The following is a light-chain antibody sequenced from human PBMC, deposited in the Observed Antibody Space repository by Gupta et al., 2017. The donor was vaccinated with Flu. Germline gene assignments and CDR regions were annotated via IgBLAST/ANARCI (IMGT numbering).Light chain of an antibody. CDR3: KHPST. Sequence: IVLTQSPVTLSLSPGERATLSCRASQSVSCYLAWYQQTPGQAPRLPIYDTSNMATGIPGRFSGSGSGTAITLTLSGLEADYFSEYDYKHPSTFGQGTKLEIK. CDR2: DTS. V-gene: IGKV3-11*01. J-gene: IGKJ2*01. CDR1: QSVSCY.